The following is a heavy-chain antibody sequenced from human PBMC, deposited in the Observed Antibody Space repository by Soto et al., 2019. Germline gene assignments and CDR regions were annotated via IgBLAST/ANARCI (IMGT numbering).Heavy chain of an antibody. V-gene: IGHV3-23*01. CDR2: ISCSGAST. Sequence: EVQLLESGGGLVQPGGSLRLSCAASGFTFSRYAMSWVRQAPGKGLEWVSSISCSGASTYYADSVKGRFTISRDNSRNTLYLQIKSLGAEDTAVYYYAQGGLYSSEPSCDYWGQGVLVTVYS. D-gene: IGHD6-19*01. J-gene: IGHJ4*02. CDR3: AQGGLYSSEPSCDY. CDR1: GFTFSRYA.